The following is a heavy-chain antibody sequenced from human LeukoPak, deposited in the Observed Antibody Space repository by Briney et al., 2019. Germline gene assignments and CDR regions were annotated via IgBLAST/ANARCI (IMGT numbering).Heavy chain of an antibody. V-gene: IGHV1-18*01. J-gene: IGHJ5*02. CDR2: ISAYNGNT. D-gene: IGHD3-10*01. CDR3: ARGLEDTMVRGVIITLNWFDP. Sequence: ASVKVSCKASGYTFTSYGISWVRQAPGQGLEWMGWISAYNGNTNYAHKLQGRVTMTTDTSTSTAYMVLRSLRSDDTAVYYCARGLEDTMVRGVIITLNWFDPWGQGSLVTVSA. CDR1: GYTFTSYG.